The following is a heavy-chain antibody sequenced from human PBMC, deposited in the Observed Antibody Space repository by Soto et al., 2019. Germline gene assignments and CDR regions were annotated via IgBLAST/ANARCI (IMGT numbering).Heavy chain of an antibody. D-gene: IGHD3-3*01. CDR3: AREGQYWNGYNRFWVNAFDI. CDR1: GDSVSSNDAA. Sequence: QVQLQQSGPGLVKPSQTLSVTCSISGDSVSSNDAAWNWIRQSPSRGLEWRGRTFYRSKWFNEYAESVKGKITINPDTSKNQFSLHLNSVSPEDTAVYYWAREGQYWNGYNRFWVNAFDIWGHGTTVTVSS. J-gene: IGHJ3*02. CDR2: TFYRSKWFN. V-gene: IGHV6-1*01.